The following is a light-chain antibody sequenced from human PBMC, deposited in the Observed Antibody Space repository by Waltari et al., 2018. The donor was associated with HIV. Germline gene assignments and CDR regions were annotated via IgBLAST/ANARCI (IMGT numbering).Light chain of an antibody. Sequence: QSVLTQPPSVSGAPGQRVSISCSGGSSNIGSGYDVHWYQQFPGRAPKVLISANTNRPSGVPDRFSGSKSGYSASLVITGLQAEDDADYYCQSYDSSLSGWVFGGGTKLTVL. CDR3: QSYDSSLSGWV. CDR2: ANT. CDR1: SSNIGSGYD. J-gene: IGLJ3*02. V-gene: IGLV1-40*01.